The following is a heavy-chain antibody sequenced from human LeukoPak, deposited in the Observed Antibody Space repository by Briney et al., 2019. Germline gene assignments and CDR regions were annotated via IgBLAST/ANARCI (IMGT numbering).Heavy chain of an antibody. J-gene: IGHJ1*01. CDR3: ATHSSAYYYVNPLWQH. CDR2: FDPEDGET. Sequence: ASVKVSCKVYGYILTELSMHWVRQAPGKGLKWMGGFDPEDGETIYAQKFQGRFTMTEDTSTDTAYMELSSLRSEDTAVYYCATHSSAYYYVNPLWQHWGQGTLVTVSS. D-gene: IGHD3-22*01. CDR1: GYILTELS. V-gene: IGHV1-24*01.